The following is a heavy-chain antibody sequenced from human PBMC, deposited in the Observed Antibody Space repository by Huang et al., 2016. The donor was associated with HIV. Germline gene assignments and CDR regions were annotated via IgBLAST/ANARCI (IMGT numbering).Heavy chain of an antibody. J-gene: IGHJ4*02. V-gene: IGHV5-51*01. CDR3: ARRFSSSSGYFDY. CDR2: IFPDDSET. Sequence: VQLVQSGVEVKKPGESLKISCKGSGYSFSSYWIAWVRQMPGKGLEWMGIIFPDDSETTYRPSCEGKVTISADKSIGTAYLQWSSLKASDTAMYYCARRFSSSSGYFDYWGQGSLVTVSS. CDR1: GYSFSSYW. D-gene: IGHD6-6*01.